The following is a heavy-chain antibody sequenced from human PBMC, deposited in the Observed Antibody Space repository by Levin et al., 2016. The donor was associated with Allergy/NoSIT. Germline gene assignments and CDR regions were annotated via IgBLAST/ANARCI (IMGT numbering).Heavy chain of an antibody. Sequence: WIRQPPGKGLEWVAVISYDGSNKYYADSVKGRFTISRDNSKNTLSLQMNSLRAEDTAVYYCARSGQDYYGSGNSPMDVWGQGTTVTVSS. D-gene: IGHD3-10*01. CDR2: ISYDGSNK. V-gene: IGHV3-30-3*01. J-gene: IGHJ6*02. CDR3: ARSGQDYYGSGNSPMDV.